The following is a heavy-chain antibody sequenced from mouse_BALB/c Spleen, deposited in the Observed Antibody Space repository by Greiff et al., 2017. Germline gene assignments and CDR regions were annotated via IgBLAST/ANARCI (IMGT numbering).Heavy chain of an antibody. D-gene: IGHD1-2*01. V-gene: IGHV5-17*02. CDR1: GFTFSSFG. J-gene: IGHJ2*01. Sequence: DVHLVESGGGLVQPGGSRKLSCAASGFTFSSFGMHWVRQAPEKGLEWVAYISSGSSTIYYADTVKGRFTISRDNPKNTLFLQMTSLRSEDTAMYYCARDYYGLDYWGQGTTLTVSS. CDR3: ARDYYGLDY. CDR2: ISSGSSTI.